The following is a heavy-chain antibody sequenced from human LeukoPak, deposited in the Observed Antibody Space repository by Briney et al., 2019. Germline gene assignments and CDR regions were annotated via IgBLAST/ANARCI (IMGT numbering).Heavy chain of an antibody. CDR2: IYPGDSDT. CDR1: GYSFTSYW. CDR3: ARHKGGSGDLEYFQH. D-gene: IGHD3-10*01. V-gene: IGHV5-51*01. J-gene: IGHJ1*01. Sequence: GESLKISCKGSGYSFTSYWIGWVRQMPGKGLEWMGIIYPGDSDTRYSPSLQGQVTISVDKSISTAYLQWSSLKASDTAMYYCARHKGGSGDLEYFQHWGQGTLVTVSS.